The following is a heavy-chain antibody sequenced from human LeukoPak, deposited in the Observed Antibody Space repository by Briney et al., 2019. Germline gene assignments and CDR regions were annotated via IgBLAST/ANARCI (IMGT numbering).Heavy chain of an antibody. J-gene: IGHJ4*02. Sequence: GGSLRLSCAASGFTFSDYYMSWIRQAPGKGLEWVAFIRYDGSNKYYTDSVKGRFTISRDNSKNTLYLQMNSLRAEDTAVYYCAKSRSLLYCSGGSCGGGYWGQGTLVTVSS. D-gene: IGHD2-15*01. CDR3: AKSRSLLYCSGGSCGGGY. CDR2: IRYDGSNK. V-gene: IGHV3-30*02. CDR1: GFTFSDYY.